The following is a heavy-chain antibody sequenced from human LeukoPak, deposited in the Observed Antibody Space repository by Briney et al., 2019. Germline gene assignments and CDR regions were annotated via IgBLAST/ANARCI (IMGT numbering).Heavy chain of an antibody. CDR2: SRNKANSYTT. CDR1: GFIFSDYY. V-gene: IGHV3-72*01. Sequence: GGSLRLSCAASGFIFSDYYMDWVRQAPGKGLEGFGRSRNKANSYTTKYAASVKGRFTISRDDSKNSLYLQMNSLKTEDTAVYYCATSPSGYDFDYWGQGTLVTVSS. J-gene: IGHJ4*02. D-gene: IGHD5-12*01. CDR3: ATSPSGYDFDY.